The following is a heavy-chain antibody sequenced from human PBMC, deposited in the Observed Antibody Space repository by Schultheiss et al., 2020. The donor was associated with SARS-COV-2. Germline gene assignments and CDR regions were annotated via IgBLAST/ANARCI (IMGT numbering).Heavy chain of an antibody. CDR3: ASQSPKDIVVVRRAFDI. CDR2: IYYSGST. Sequence: SQTLSLTCTVSGGSISSSSYYWGWIRQPPGKGLEWIGSIYYSGSTYYNPSLKSRVTISVDTSKNQFSLKLSSVTAADTAVYYCASQSPKDIVVVRRAFDIWGQGTMVTVS. V-gene: IGHV4-39*07. CDR1: GGSISSSSYY. J-gene: IGHJ3*02. D-gene: IGHD2-2*01.